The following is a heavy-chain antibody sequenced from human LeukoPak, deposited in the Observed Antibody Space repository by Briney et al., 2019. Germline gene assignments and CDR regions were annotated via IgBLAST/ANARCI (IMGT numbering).Heavy chain of an antibody. CDR2: INHSGST. J-gene: IGHJ5*02. CDR3: ARNEVRFDP. V-gene: IGHV4-34*01. CDR1: GFPVRSRY. Sequence: GSLRLSCEVSGFPVRSRYMTWVRQPPGKGLEWIGEINHSGSTNCNPSLKSRVTISVDTSKNQFSLKLSSVTAADTAVYYCARNEVRFDPWGQGTLVTVSS.